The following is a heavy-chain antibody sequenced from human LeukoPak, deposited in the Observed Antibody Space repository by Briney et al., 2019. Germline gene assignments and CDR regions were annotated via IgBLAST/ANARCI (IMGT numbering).Heavy chain of an antibody. J-gene: IGHJ4*02. D-gene: IGHD3-10*01. CDR2: IRSSGSTI. V-gene: IGHV3-48*03. CDR3: ARGYYGSGSRHFDY. CDR1: GFTFSSYE. Sequence: GGSLRLSCAASGFTFSSYEMNWVRQAPGKGLEWVSYIRSSGSTIYYADSVKGRFIISRDNAKNSLYLQMNSLRAEDTAVYYCARGYYGSGSRHFDYWGQGTLVTVSS.